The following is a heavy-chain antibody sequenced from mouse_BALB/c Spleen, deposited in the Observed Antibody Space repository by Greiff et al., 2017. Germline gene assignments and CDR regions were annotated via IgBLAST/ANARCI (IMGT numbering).Heavy chain of an antibody. CDR1: GYAFTNYL. J-gene: IGHJ2*01. D-gene: IGHD2-4*01. CDR2: INPGSGGT. Sequence: QVQLQQSGAELVRPGTSVKVSCKASGYAFTNYLIEWVKQRPGQGLEWIGVINPGSGGTNYNEKFKGKATLTADKSSSTAYMQLSSLTSDDSAVYFWARSTMITKKGYYFDYWGQGTTLTVSS. V-gene: IGHV1-54*01. CDR3: ARSTMITKKGYYFDY.